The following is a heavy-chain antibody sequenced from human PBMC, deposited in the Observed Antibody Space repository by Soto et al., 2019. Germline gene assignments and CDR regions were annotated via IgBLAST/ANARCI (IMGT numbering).Heavy chain of an antibody. V-gene: IGHV3-33*01. D-gene: IGHD2-15*01. CDR2: KTNDATIR. CDR1: GFTFSAYG. Sequence: QVQLVESGGGVVQPGRSLRLSCAPSGFTFSAYGMHWVRQAPGKGLEWVAGKTNDATIRYEGDSVKGRFTISRDNSKNRLYLQMDSLRVEDTALYYCVRDDIGDPNGFDIWGQGTMVTVSS. J-gene: IGHJ3*02. CDR3: VRDDIGDPNGFDI.